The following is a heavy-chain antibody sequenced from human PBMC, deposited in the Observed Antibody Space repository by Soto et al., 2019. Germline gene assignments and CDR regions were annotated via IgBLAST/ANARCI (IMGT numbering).Heavy chain of an antibody. CDR3: ARGGQRQHGMDV. Sequence: QVQLVEPGGGLVKPGGSLRLSWAASGFTFSDYYMSWIRQAPGKGLEWVSYISSSGRTIYYADSVKGRFTMSRDNAKITLYLTMNSLRVEDTAVYYWARGGQRQHGMDVWGQGTTVTVSS. CDR1: GFTFSDYY. D-gene: IGHD6-25*01. V-gene: IGHV3-11*01. J-gene: IGHJ6*02. CDR2: ISSSGRTI.